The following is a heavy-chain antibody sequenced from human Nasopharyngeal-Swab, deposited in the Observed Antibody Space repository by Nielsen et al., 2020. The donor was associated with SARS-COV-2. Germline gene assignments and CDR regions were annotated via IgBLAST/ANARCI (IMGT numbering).Heavy chain of an antibody. D-gene: IGHD6-13*01. J-gene: IGHJ4*01. CDR2: ISYDGSNK. CDR3: ARVDSSSWYGVDY. Sequence: GESLKISCAASGFTFSSYAMHWVRQAPGKGLEWVAVISYDGSNKYYADSVKGRFTISRDNSKNTLYLQMNSLRAEDTAVYYCARVDSSSWYGVDYWGHGTLVTVSS. V-gene: IGHV3-30-3*01. CDR1: GFTFSSYA.